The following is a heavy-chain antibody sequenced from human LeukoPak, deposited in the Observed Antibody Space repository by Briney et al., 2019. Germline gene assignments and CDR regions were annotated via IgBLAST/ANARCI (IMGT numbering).Heavy chain of an antibody. CDR3: ASSTTGEDYYYYYMDV. Sequence: GGSLRLSCAASGFIFSSYSMTWVRQAPGKGLEWVSYISSSGTTIYYADSVKGRFTISRDSAKKTLFLQMNSLRAEDTAVYYCASSTTGEDYYYYYMDVWGKGTTVTVSS. V-gene: IGHV3-48*04. CDR1: GFIFSSYS. J-gene: IGHJ6*03. D-gene: IGHD1-1*01. CDR2: ISSSGTTI.